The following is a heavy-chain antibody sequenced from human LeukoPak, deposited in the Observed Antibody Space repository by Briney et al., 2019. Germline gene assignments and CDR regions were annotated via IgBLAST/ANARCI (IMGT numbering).Heavy chain of an antibody. CDR3: TRVRDRSNWWGAFDI. CDR1: GYTFATSS. V-gene: IGHV1-18*04. J-gene: IGHJ3*02. CDR2: ISPNNGNT. D-gene: IGHD6-13*01. Sequence: GASVKVSCKASGYTFATSSISWVRQAPGQRPEWMGWISPNNGNTHYTQNVQGRVTMTTETSTSTAYMELRTLRSDDTAVYFCTRVRDRSNWWGAFDIWGQGTMVTVSS.